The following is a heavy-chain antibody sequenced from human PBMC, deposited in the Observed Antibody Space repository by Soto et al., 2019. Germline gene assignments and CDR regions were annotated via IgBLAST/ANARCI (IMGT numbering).Heavy chain of an antibody. J-gene: IGHJ6*03. CDR2: IYYSGST. CDR1: GGSISGHY. D-gene: IGHD3-16*01. CDR3: ARGPYYDLIWNYYYMDV. V-gene: IGHV4-59*08. Sequence: QVQLQESGPGLVKPSETLSLSCNVSGGSISGHYWSWVRQTPGKGLEWIGYIYYSGSTNYNPSLKSRVTISVDQSKNHFSLRLTSVTAADTAVYYCARGPYYDLIWNYYYMDVWGKGTTVTVS.